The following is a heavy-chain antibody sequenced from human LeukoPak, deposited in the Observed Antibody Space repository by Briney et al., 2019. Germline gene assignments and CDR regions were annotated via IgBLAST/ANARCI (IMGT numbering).Heavy chain of an antibody. CDR1: GFTFSSYE. D-gene: IGHD1-26*01. J-gene: IGHJ4*02. V-gene: IGHV3-48*03. CDR2: ISTSGSII. CDR3: ARSGNYFDD. Sequence: PGGPLRLSCAASGFTFSSYEMNWVRQAPGKGLEWVSYISTSGSIIYYADSVKGRFTISRDNAKNSLYLQMNSLRAEDTAVYYCARSGNYFDDWGQGTLVTVSS.